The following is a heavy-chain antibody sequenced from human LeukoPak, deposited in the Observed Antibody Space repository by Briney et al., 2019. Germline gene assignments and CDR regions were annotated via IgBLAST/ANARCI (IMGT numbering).Heavy chain of an antibody. J-gene: IGHJ4*02. Sequence: GGSLRLSCAASGFTFSSYSMNWVRQAPGKGLEWVAFISYDGGNKYYADSVKGRFTISRDNSKNTLYLQMNSLRAEDTAVYYCAKDPRRYSRTGGYFDYWGQGTLVTVSS. D-gene: IGHD6-13*01. V-gene: IGHV3-30*18. CDR3: AKDPRRYSRTGGYFDY. CDR1: GFTFSSYS. CDR2: ISYDGGNK.